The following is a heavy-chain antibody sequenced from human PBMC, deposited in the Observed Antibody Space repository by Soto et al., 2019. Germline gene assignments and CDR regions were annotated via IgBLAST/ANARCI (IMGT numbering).Heavy chain of an antibody. V-gene: IGHV1-8*01. D-gene: IGHD2-8*01. J-gene: IGHJ4*02. CDR2: MNHNNNNT. Sequence: QVQLVQSGAEVKKPGASVKVSCKASGYTFTSYDLNWVRQATGQGLEWMGWMNHNNNNTGHAQKFQVRVTMTRNTSKSTAYMELSSLGSADTAVYSCASGTHPYFNDYWGQGTLVTGSS. CDR1: GYTFTSYD. CDR3: ASGTHPYFNDY.